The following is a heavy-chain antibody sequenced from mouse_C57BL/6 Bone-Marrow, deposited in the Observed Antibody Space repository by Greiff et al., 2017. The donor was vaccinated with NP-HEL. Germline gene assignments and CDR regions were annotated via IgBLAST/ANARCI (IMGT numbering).Heavy chain of an antibody. J-gene: IGHJ1*03. CDR2: IYPGSGST. D-gene: IGHD1-1*01. Sequence: QVQLQQSGAELVKPGASVKMSCKASGYTFTSYWITWVKQRPGQGLEWIGDIYPGSGSTNYNEKFKSKATLTVDTSSSTAYMQLSSLTSEDSAVYYCARDWVITTVVAPYWYFDVWGTGTTVTVSS. V-gene: IGHV1-55*01. CDR1: GYTFTSYW. CDR3: ARDWVITTVVAPYWYFDV.